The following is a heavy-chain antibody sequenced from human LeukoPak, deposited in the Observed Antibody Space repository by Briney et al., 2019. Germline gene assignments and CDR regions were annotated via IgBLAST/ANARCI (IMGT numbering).Heavy chain of an antibody. V-gene: IGHV4-38-2*02. D-gene: IGHD2-21*02. J-gene: IGHJ4*02. CDR3: AREQNSDANYFDY. CDR2: IYHSGST. CDR1: GYSISSGYY. Sequence: SETLFLTCAVSGYSISSGYYWGWIRQPPGKGLEWIGSIYHSGSTYYNPSLKSRVTISVDTSKNQFSLKLSSVTAADTAVYYCAREQNSDANYFDYWGQGTLVTVSS.